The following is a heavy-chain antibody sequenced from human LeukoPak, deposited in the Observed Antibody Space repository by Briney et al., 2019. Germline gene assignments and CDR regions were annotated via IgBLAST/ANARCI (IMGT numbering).Heavy chain of an antibody. CDR1: GFTFSSYW. Sequence: GGSLRLTCAASGFTFSSYWMSWVRQAPGKGLEWVANIKQDGSEKYYVDSVKGRFTISRDNAKNSLYLQMNSLRAEDTAVYYCARDRDRRKWFGLGPFDYWGQGTLVTVSS. D-gene: IGHD3-10*01. CDR2: IKQDGSEK. J-gene: IGHJ4*02. V-gene: IGHV3-7*01. CDR3: ARDRDRRKWFGLGPFDY.